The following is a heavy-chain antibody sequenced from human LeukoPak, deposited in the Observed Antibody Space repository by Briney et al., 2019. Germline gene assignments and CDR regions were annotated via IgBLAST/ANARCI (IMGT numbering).Heavy chain of an antibody. Sequence: GGSLRLSCAASGFTFSSYAMNWVRQAPGKGLEWVSAISGSGGSTYYADSVKGRFTISRDNSKNTLYLQMNSLRAEDTAVYYCAKDTLNYYDSSGYYSYFDSWGQGTLVTVSS. CDR1: GFTFSSYA. D-gene: IGHD3-22*01. J-gene: IGHJ4*02. CDR2: ISGSGGST. V-gene: IGHV3-23*01. CDR3: AKDTLNYYDSSGYYSYFDS.